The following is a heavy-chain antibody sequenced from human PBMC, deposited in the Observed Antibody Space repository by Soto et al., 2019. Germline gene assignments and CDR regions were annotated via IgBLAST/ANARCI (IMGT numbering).Heavy chain of an antibody. Sequence: EVRLLESGGGVVQPGGSLRLSCAASGFTFSNYAMSWVRQAPGKGLQWVSSISGSGVTTYYADSVKGRFAISRDNSRNTLYLQMSSLRVEDTAIYYCTKDQRFSWGQGALVSVSS. J-gene: IGHJ5*02. V-gene: IGHV3-23*01. CDR3: TKDQRFS. CDR1: GFTFSNYA. CDR2: ISGSGVTT.